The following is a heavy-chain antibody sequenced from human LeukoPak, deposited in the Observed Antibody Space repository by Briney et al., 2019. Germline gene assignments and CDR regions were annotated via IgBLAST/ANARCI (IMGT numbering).Heavy chain of an antibody. CDR2: VHYSGTT. CDR1: GGSITNNYFY. CDR3: ARDWGYCSGGSCYPDAFDI. Sequence: SETLSLTCSVSGGSITNNYFYWGWIRLPPGKGLQWIGSVHYSGTTYYNPSLKSRVTISVDTSKNQFSLKLSSVTAADTAVYYCARDWGYCSGGSCYPDAFDIWGQGTMVSVSS. D-gene: IGHD2-15*01. J-gene: IGHJ3*02. V-gene: IGHV4-39*07.